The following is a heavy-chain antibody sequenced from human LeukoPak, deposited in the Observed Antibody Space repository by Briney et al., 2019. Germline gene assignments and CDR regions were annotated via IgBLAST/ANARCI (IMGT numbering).Heavy chain of an antibody. D-gene: IGHD3-22*01. CDR2: INAGNGNT. CDR1: GYTFTSYA. J-gene: IGHJ4*02. CDR3: ARDRGYDSSGRLFDY. Sequence: GASVKVSCKASGYTFTSYAMHWVRQAPGQRLEWMGWINAGNGNTKYSQKFQGRVTITRDTSASTAYMELSSLRSEDTAVYYCARDRGYDSSGRLFDYWGQGTLATVSS. V-gene: IGHV1-3*01.